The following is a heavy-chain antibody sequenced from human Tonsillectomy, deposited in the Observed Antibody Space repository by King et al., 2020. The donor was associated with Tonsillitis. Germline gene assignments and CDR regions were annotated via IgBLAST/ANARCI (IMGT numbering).Heavy chain of an antibody. CDR3: AKLGETSGHSVFDI. CDR2: IRYDLSDE. D-gene: IGHD3-16*01. J-gene: IGHJ3*02. Sequence: QLVQSGGGVVQPGGALRLSCAASGFTFSNYGMHWVRQAPGKGLVWVAFIRYDLSDEYYTDAVRGRFIISRDNSKDMLYLQMNNLRVEDTAIYYCAKLGETSGHSVFDIWGQGTMVTVSS. CDR1: GFTFSNYG. V-gene: IGHV3-30*02.